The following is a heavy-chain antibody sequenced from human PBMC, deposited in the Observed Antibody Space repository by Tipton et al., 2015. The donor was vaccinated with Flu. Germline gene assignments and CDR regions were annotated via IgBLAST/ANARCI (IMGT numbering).Heavy chain of an antibody. D-gene: IGHD3-22*01. CDR3: ACTYDNRGFDY. V-gene: IGHV3-13*01. CDR1: GFTFSDYD. CDR2: IGSAGQT. Sequence: SLRLSCAASGFTFSDYDVHWVRQATGKGLEWVSAIGSAGQTFYLDSVKGRFTISRDNSKNTLYLQMNSLRAEDTAVYYCACTYDNRGFDYWGQGTLVTVSS. J-gene: IGHJ4*02.